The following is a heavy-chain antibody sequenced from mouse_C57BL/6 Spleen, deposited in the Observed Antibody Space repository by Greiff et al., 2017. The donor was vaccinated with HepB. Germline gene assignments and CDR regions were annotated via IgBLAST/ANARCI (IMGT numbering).Heavy chain of an antibody. D-gene: IGHD2-10*01. J-gene: IGHJ2*01. CDR3: ARGPSYYGNSLDY. CDR1: GYTFTSYW. Sequence: VKLKQPGAELVKPGASVKLSCKASGYTFTSYWMQWVKQRPGQGLEWIGEIDPSDSYTNYNQKFKGKATLTVDTSSSTAYMQLSSLTSEDSAVYYCARGPSYYGNSLDYWGQGTTLTVSS. V-gene: IGHV1-50*01. CDR2: IDPSDSYT.